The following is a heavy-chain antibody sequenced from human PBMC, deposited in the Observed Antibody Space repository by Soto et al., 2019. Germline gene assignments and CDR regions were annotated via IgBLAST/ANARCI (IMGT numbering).Heavy chain of an antibody. Sequence: EVQLVESGGALIHPGGSLRLSCAASGFIVNTNFMFWVRQAPGKGLEWVSVIYTGITTYYADSVKGRFTISRDDSKNSVYPQLNILRPDDTAVYYCAGDPSCNSDYAMAVWGQGTTMTVSS. J-gene: IGHJ6*02. CDR1: GFIVNTNF. D-gene: IGHD2-15*01. CDR2: IYTGITT. V-gene: IGHV3-53*01. CDR3: AGDPSCNSDYAMAV.